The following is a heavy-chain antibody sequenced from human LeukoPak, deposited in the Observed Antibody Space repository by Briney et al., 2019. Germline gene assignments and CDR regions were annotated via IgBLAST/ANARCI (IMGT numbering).Heavy chain of an antibody. CDR3: ARDQRRADWFDP. CDR2: ISAYNGNT. Sequence: ASVKVSCKASGYTFTSYDINWVRQATGQGLEWMGWISAYNGNTNYAQKLQGRVTMTTDTSTSTAYMELRSLRSDDTAVYYCARDQRRADWFDPWGQGTLVTVSS. V-gene: IGHV1-18*01. CDR1: GYTFTSYD. J-gene: IGHJ5*02. D-gene: IGHD2-2*01.